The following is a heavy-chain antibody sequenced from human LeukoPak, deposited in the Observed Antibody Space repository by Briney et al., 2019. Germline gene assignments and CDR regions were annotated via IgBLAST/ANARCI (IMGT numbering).Heavy chain of an antibody. V-gene: IGHV3-23*01. J-gene: IGHJ4*02. CDR2: ISGSGGST. D-gene: IGHD3-22*01. Sequence: PGGSLRLSCTASGFTFSDYWMTWVRQAPGKGLGWVSAISGSGGSTYYADSVKGRFTISRDNSKNTLYLQMNSLRAEDTAVYYCAKDMGYYDSSGYYLYYFDYWGQGTLVTVSS. CDR3: AKDMGYYDSSGYYLYYFDY. CDR1: GFTFSDYW.